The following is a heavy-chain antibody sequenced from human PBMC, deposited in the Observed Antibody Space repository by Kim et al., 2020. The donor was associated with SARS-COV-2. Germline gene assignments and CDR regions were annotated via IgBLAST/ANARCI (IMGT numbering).Heavy chain of an antibody. CDR3: ARGGTTATNKELDC. V-gene: IGHV3-66*01. D-gene: IGHD4-17*01. J-gene: IGHJ4*02. Sequence: ADSMKGRFSISRDNSKNTVYLQMNSVRGEDTAVYFCARGGTTATNKELDCWGQGTLVTVSS.